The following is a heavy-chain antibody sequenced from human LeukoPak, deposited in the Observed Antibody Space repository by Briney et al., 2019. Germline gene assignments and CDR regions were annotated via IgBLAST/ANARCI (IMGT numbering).Heavy chain of an antibody. CDR2: IRYDGSSK. J-gene: IGHJ4*02. CDR1: GFTFSSYG. V-gene: IGHV3-30*02. CDR3: AKDSVMTIDY. D-gene: IGHD3-16*01. Sequence: GGSLRLSCAASGFTFSSYGMHWVRQAPGKGLEWVAFIRYDGSSKYYADSVKGRFTISRDNSKNTLYLQMNSLRAEDTAVYYCAKDSVMTIDYWGQGTLVTVSS.